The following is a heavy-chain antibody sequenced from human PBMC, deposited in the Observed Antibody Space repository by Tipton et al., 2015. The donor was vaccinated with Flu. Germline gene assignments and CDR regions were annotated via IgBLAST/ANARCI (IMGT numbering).Heavy chain of an antibody. Sequence: PGLVKPSETLSLNCVVSGYSISSGHYWGWIRQTPGKVLEWIGNIFHTGTTYYNPSLKGRVAISVDTSKNRFSLQLKSMTVADTAVYYCARSVSVEMAYLMAPGEWGQGALVIVSS. V-gene: IGHV4-38-2*01. J-gene: IGHJ4*02. D-gene: IGHD3-16*01. CDR2: IFHTGTT. CDR1: GYSISSGHY. CDR3: ARSVSVEMAYLMAPGE.